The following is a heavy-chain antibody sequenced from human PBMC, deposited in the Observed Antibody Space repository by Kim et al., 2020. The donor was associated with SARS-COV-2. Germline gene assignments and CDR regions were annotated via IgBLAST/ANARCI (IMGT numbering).Heavy chain of an antibody. CDR3: ARLVSENSAVEY. V-gene: IGHV4-39*01. J-gene: IGHJ4*02. Sequence: SETLSLTCTVSGDSISRSSNYWGWLRQPTGKGLEWIGSINYSGNTYYNPSLKSRVTISVDTSKNQFSLKMRSVTAADTAVYYCARLVSENSAVEYWGQGTLVTVSS. CDR2: INYSGNT. CDR1: GDSISRSSNY.